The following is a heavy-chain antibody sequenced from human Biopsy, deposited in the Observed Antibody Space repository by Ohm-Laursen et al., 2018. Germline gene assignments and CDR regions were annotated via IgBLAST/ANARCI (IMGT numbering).Heavy chain of an antibody. CDR1: GGSISGHF. D-gene: IGHD2/OR15-2a*01. Sequence: SETLSLTCIVSGGSISGHFWSWVRQTPGKGLEWIGYIYYSGSTNYNPSLKSRVTISVDTSKNQFSLRLNSVTAADTAVYYCARATNSTGWPYYYFYGMDVWGQGTTVTVSS. V-gene: IGHV4-59*11. CDR3: ARATNSTGWPYYYFYGMDV. J-gene: IGHJ6*02. CDR2: IYYSGST.